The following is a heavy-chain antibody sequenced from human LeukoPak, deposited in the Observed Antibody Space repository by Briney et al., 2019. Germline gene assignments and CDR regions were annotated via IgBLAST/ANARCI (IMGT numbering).Heavy chain of an antibody. CDR3: ARDGGARVAHDAFDI. CDR1: GYSISSGYY. V-gene: IGHV4-38-2*02. Sequence: PSDTLSLTCTVSGYSISSGYYWGWIRQPPGKGLEWIGSISHSGSTYYNPSLKSRVTISVDTSKNQFSLQLNSVTASDTAVYYCARDGGARVAHDAFDIWGQGTMVTVSS. CDR2: ISHSGST. J-gene: IGHJ3*02. D-gene: IGHD4/OR15-4a*01.